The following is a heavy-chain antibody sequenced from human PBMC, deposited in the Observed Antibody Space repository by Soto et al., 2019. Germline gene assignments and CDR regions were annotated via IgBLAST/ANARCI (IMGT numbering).Heavy chain of an antibody. CDR3: AREGRSIRWHGSYNWFDP. V-gene: IGHV4-34*01. J-gene: IGHJ5*02. D-gene: IGHD3-10*01. CDR2: INHSGST. Sequence: SETLSLTCAVYGGSFSGYYWSWIRQPPGKGLEWIGEINHSGSTNYNPSLKSRVTISVDTSKNQFSLKLRSVTAADTAVYYCAREGRSIRWHGSYNWFDPWGQGNLVTVS. CDR1: GGSFSGYY.